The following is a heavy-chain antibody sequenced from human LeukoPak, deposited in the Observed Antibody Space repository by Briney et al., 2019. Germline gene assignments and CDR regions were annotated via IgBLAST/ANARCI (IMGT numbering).Heavy chain of an antibody. D-gene: IGHD1-26*01. J-gene: IGHJ4*02. V-gene: IGHV4-39*07. Sequence: SETLSLTCTVSGGSISSSSYYWGWIRQPPGKGLEWIGSIYHSGSTYYNPSLKSRVTISVDTSKNQFSLKLSSVTAADTAVYYCARLIVGANFDYWGQGTLVTVSS. CDR1: GGSISSSSYY. CDR3: ARLIVGANFDY. CDR2: IYHSGST.